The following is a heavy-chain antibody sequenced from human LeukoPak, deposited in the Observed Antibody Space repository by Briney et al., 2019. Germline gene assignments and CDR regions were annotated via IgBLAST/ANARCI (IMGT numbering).Heavy chain of an antibody. V-gene: IGHV1-8*01. CDR1: GYTFTSYD. J-gene: IGHJ4*02. CDR2: MNPNSGNT. D-gene: IGHD3-22*01. Sequence: ASVKVSCKAPGYTFTSYDINWVRRATGQGLEWMGWMNPNSGNTGYAQKFQGRVTMTRNTSISTAYMELSSLRSEDTAVYYCARGLPAKYYYDSSGYWGQGTLVTVSS. CDR3: ARGLPAKYYYDSSGY.